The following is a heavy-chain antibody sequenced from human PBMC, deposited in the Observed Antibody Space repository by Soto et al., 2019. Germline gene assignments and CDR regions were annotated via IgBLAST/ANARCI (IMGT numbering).Heavy chain of an antibody. CDR1: GGSIGSGGYY. V-gene: IGHV4-31*03. Sequence: QVQLQESGPGLVKPSQTLSLTCTVSGGSIGSGGYYWDWIRQHPGKGPEWIGHIHYSGNTYYNPSLKSRLTIPLCTSKTQSSLHLSSVTAAATAVYYCATNHDDISGRTPLLFDSWGQGTLVTVSS. CDR3: ATNHDDISGRTPLLFDS. CDR2: IHYSGNT. J-gene: IGHJ4*02. D-gene: IGHD3-22*01.